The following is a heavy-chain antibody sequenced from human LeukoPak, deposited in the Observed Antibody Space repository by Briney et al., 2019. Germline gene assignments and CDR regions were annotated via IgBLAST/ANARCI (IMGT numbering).Heavy chain of an antibody. CDR2: SSPTGDIT. Sequence: KPSETLSLTCAVYGGSFSGNYWTLIRQTPGRGLEWIGESSPTGDITGYNPSLKGRATISVDSSKKQFSLKLTSVTAADTGVYYCARVPDFIARPCDYWGQGILVTVSS. CDR1: GGSFSGNY. V-gene: IGHV4-34*01. CDR3: ARVPDFIARPCDY. J-gene: IGHJ4*02. D-gene: IGHD2-21*01.